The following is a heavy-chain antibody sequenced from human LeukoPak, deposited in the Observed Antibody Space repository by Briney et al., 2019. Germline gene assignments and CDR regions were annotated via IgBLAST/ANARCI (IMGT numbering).Heavy chain of an antibody. CDR2: IKQDGSEK. J-gene: IGHJ4*02. D-gene: IGHD3-3*01. V-gene: IGHV3-7*01. CDR3: ARDKGGYFTSGEVDY. CDR1: GFTFSSYW. Sequence: GGSLRLSCAASGFTFSSYWMSWVRQAPGKGLEWVANIKQDGSEKYYVDSVKGRFTITRDNAKNSLYLQMNSLRAEDTAVYYCARDKGGYFTSGEVDYWGQGTLVTVSS.